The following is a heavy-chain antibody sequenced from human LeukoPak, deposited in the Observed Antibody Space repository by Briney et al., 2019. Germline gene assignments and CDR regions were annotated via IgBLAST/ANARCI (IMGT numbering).Heavy chain of an antibody. V-gene: IGHV3-48*01. J-gene: IGHJ4*02. CDR1: GFTFSIYS. Sequence: QPGGSLRLSCAVSGFTFSIYSVKWVRQAPGGGRGWVSYISCCNNNINYGDSGKGRLTLSRDKPKHSLYMQLNCLRAEHSAVYVCAINDFWSGYLRYWGQGTLVTVSS. CDR2: ISCCNNNI. D-gene: IGHD3-3*01. CDR3: AINDFWSGYLRY.